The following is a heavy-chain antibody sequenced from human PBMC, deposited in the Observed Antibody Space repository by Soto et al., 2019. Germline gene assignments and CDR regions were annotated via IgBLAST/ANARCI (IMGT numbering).Heavy chain of an antibody. CDR3: ARGGRLESSIMFDP. D-gene: IGHD3-3*01. CDR2: AYSLGRP. Sequence: SETLSRTCAASGGSLSPSYWHWIRQPPGKKLEWIGYAYSLGRPNYNPSLKRRATMSLDTSKNQFSLELTSVTAADTAVYYCARGGRLESSIMFDPWGQGIRGTVSS. CDR1: GGSLSPSY. V-gene: IGHV4-59*01. J-gene: IGHJ5*02.